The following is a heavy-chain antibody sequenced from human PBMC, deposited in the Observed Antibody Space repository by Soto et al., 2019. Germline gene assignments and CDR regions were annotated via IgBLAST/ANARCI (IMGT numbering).Heavy chain of an antibody. CDR1: GGSISSYC. V-gene: IGHV4-59*01. J-gene: IGHJ6*02. D-gene: IGHD2-2*01. CDR2: IYYSGST. CDR3: ARVPIVVVPAAPNYYYYGMDV. Sequence: PSETLSLTCTVSGGSISSYCWSWIRQPPGKGLEWIGYIYYSGSTNYNPSLKSRVTISVDTSKNQFSLKLSSVTAADTAVYYCARVPIVVVPAAPNYYYYGMDVWGQGTTVTVSS.